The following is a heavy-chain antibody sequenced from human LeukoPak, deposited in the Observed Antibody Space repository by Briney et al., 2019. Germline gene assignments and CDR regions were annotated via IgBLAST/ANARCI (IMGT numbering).Heavy chain of an antibody. D-gene: IGHD1-20*01. CDR2: INGDGS. CDR3: ASYNWNYDMDV. Sequence: GGSLRLSCVASGFIFSNYWMSWVRHVPGKGPVWVSRINGDGSYGVSVNGRFTISRDNAKSTLYLQMHSLRVEDTGVYYCASYNWNYDMDVWGQGTTVIVSS. V-gene: IGHV3-74*01. J-gene: IGHJ6*02. CDR1: GFIFSNYW.